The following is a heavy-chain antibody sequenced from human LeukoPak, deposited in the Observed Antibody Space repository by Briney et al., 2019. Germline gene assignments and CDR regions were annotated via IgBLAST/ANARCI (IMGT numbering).Heavy chain of an antibody. J-gene: IGHJ4*02. Sequence: GGSLRLSCAASGFTFSSYAMHWVRQAPGKGLEWVAVISYDGSNKYYADSVKGRFTISRDNSKNTLYLQMNSLRAEDTAVYYCARGDGDYDMMLDYWGQGTLVTVSS. CDR1: GFTFSSYA. V-gene: IGHV3-30*04. D-gene: IGHD4-17*01. CDR2: ISYDGSNK. CDR3: ARGDGDYDMMLDY.